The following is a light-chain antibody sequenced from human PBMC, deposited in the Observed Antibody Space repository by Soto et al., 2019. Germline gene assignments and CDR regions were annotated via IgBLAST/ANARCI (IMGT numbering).Light chain of an antibody. CDR3: QQSFNTPS. CDR1: QTVRSY. Sequence: IQMTQSPSSLSASVGYRFNITCRASQTVRSYLNCYQQKPGTVPNLLIYATSNLQSGVPSRLSGRGFGTDFTLTISSLQPEDFATYYCQQSFNTPSFGQGTRLEIK. CDR2: ATS. J-gene: IGKJ5*01. V-gene: IGKV1-39*01.